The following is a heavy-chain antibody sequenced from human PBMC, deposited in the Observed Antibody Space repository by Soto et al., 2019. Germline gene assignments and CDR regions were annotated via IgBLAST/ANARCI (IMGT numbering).Heavy chain of an antibody. V-gene: IGHV1-69*13. CDR1: GGTFSSYA. CDR2: IIPIFGTA. J-gene: IGHJ3*02. CDR3: ARGITMVRGPSYDAFDI. D-gene: IGHD3-10*01. Sequence: ASVKVSCKASGGTFSSYAISWVRQAPGQGLEWMGGIIPIFGTANYAQKFQGRVTITADESTSTAYMELSSLRSEDTAVYYCARGITMVRGPSYDAFDIWGQGTMVTVSS.